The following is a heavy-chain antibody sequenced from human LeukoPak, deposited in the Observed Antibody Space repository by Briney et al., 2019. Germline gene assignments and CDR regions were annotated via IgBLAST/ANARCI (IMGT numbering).Heavy chain of an antibody. CDR3: AREIYCSSTSCSHY. Sequence: PGGSLRLSCAASGFTFSSYSMNWVRQAPGKGLEWVSSISSSSSYIYYADSVKGRFTISRDNAKNSPYLQMNSLRAEDTAVYYCAREIYCSSTSCSHYWGQGTLVTVSS. D-gene: IGHD2-2*01. V-gene: IGHV3-21*01. CDR1: GFTFSSYS. CDR2: ISSSSSYI. J-gene: IGHJ4*02.